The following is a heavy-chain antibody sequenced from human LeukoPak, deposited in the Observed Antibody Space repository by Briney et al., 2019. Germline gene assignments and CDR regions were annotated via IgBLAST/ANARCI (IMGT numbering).Heavy chain of an antibody. CDR3: AREGDN. CDR1: GFTFSTYA. CDR2: ISYDGSNK. J-gene: IGHJ4*02. D-gene: IGHD3-16*01. V-gene: IGHV3-30-3*01. Sequence: PGGSLRLSCAASGFTFSTYAMHWVRQAPGKGLEWVTVISYDGSNKYYADSVKGRFIISRDNSKNTLYLQMNSLRVEDTAVYYRAREGDNWGQGTLVTVSS.